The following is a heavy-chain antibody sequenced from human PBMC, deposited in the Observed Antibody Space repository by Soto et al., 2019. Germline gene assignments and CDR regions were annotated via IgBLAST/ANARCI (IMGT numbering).Heavy chain of an antibody. V-gene: IGHV1-3*01. CDR1: GFTFSSDA. CDR3: ARDAGITGADPPLHY. Sequence: GASLKVSCKASGFTFSSDAMHWVRQAPGQRLEWMGWINPGNGNTKYSQKFQGRVTITRDTSARTAYMELSSLISEDTAEYYCARDAGITGADPPLHYWGQGSMVTVPS. D-gene: IGHD6-19*01. CDR2: INPGNGNT. J-gene: IGHJ4*02.